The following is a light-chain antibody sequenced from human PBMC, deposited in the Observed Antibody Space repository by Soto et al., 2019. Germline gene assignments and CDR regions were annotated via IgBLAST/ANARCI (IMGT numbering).Light chain of an antibody. J-gene: IGLJ3*02. CDR3: QSYDSSLSAWV. CDR1: SSNIGAGYD. CDR2: GNS. V-gene: IGLV1-40*01. Sequence: QAVVTQPPSVSGAPGQRVTISCTGSSSNIGAGYDVHWYQQLPGTAPKLLIYGNSNRPSGVPDRFSGSKSGTSASLAITGLQADDEADYYCQSYDSSLSAWVFGGGTKLTVL.